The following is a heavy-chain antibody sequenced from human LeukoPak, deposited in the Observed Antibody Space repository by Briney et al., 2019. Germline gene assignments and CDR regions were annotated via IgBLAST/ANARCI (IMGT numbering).Heavy chain of an antibody. CDR3: AKQLGYCSDGSCYFPY. Sequence: TGGSLRLSCAASEFTFSSYSMNWVRQAPGKGLEWVSAISNNGGYTYYADSVQGRFTISRDNSKSTLCLQMNSLRAEDTAVYYCAKQLGYCSDGSCYFPYWGQGTLVTVSS. V-gene: IGHV3-23*01. D-gene: IGHD2-15*01. CDR2: ISNNGGYT. J-gene: IGHJ4*02. CDR1: EFTFSSYS.